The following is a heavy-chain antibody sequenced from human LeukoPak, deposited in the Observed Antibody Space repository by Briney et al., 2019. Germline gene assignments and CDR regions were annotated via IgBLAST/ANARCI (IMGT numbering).Heavy chain of an antibody. CDR3: ARVGYSSSWSPSDY. J-gene: IGHJ4*02. D-gene: IGHD6-13*01. CDR1: GFTFSNYW. CDR2: IKDDGSGK. Sequence: LTGGSLRLSCAASGFTFSNYWMSWVRQAPGKGLDWVASIKDDGSGKYYVDSLKGRFTISRDNAKNSLYLQMNSLRAEDTAVYYCARVGYSSSWSPSDYWGQGALVTVSS. V-gene: IGHV3-7*01.